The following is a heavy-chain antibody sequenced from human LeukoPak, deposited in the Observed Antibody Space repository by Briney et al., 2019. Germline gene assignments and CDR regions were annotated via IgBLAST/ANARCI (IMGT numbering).Heavy chain of an antibody. D-gene: IGHD4-17*01. CDR2: IYYSGST. V-gene: IGHV4-39*01. CDR3: ARRLRNAFDI. Sequence: SETLSLTCTVSGGSISSSSYYWGWIRQPPGKGLEWIGSIYYSGSTYYNPSLKSRVTISVDTSKNQFSLKLSSVTAADTAVYYCARRLRNAFDIWGQGTMVTVSS. J-gene: IGHJ3*02. CDR1: GGSISSSSYY.